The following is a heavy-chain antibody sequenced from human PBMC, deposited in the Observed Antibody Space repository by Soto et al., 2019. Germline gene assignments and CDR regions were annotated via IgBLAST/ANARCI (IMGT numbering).Heavy chain of an antibody. CDR1: GVSSSSGNC. CDR2: IFHDGTA. D-gene: IGHD3-10*01. J-gene: IGHJ4*02. V-gene: IGHV4-4*02. CDR3: ARGVSHYGSRSYPTGTYYFDY. Sequence: SETLSLTCAVSGVSSSSGNCWTYVRQTPQRGLEYIGEIFHDGTANYYPSFERRVAISVDTSKNQFSLKLSSVTAADTAVYYCARGVSHYGSRSYPTGTYYFDYWGQGTLVTVSS.